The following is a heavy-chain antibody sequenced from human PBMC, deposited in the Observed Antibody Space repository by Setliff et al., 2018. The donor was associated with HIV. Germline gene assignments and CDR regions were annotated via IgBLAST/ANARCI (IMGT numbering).Heavy chain of an antibody. V-gene: IGHV4-34*01. CDR3: ARGASKELDY. D-gene: IGHD1-1*01. CDR2: INHSGST. Sequence: SETLSLTCTVSGGSISSGYYWTWIRQPPGKGLEWIGEINHSGSTSYNPSLMSRVTISVDTSKDQFSLKLRSVTAADTAVYYCARGASKELDYWGPGTLVTVSS. CDR1: GGSISSGYY. J-gene: IGHJ4*02.